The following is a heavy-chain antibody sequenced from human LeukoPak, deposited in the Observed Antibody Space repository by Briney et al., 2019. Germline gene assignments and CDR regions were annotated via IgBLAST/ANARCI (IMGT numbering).Heavy chain of an antibody. CDR2: INHSGST. CDR1: GGSFSGYY. CDR3: AGKLRFLGRVLDY. J-gene: IGHJ4*02. V-gene: IGHV4-34*01. Sequence: SETLSLTCAVYGGSFSGYYWRWIRQPPGKGLEWIGEINHSGSTNYNPSLKSRVTISVDTSKNQFSLKLSSVTAADTAVYYCAGKLRFLGRVLDYWGQGTLVTVSS. D-gene: IGHD3-3*01.